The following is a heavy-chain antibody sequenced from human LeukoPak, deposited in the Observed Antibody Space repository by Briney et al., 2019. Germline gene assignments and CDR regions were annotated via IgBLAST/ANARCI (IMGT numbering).Heavy chain of an antibody. CDR3: ARGYYYDSSGYYRNRAFDI. D-gene: IGHD3-22*01. Sequence: PSETLSLTCTVPGGSISSYYRSWVRQPPGKGLEWIGYIYTSGSTNYNPSLKSRVTISVDTSKNQFSLKLSSVTAADTAVYYCARGYYYDSSGYYRNRAFDIWGQGTMVTVSS. J-gene: IGHJ3*02. CDR1: GGSISSYY. V-gene: IGHV4-4*09. CDR2: IYTSGST.